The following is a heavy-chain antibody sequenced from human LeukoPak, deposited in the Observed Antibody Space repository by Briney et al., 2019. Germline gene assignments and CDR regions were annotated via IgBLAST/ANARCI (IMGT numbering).Heavy chain of an antibody. J-gene: IGHJ3*02. CDR3: AKERATPDHDAFDI. CDR2: VSGADGTT. Sequence: GGSLRLSCAASGFTFSAYGMSWVRQSPRKGLEWVSGVSGADGTTYYADSVKGRFTISRDNSKSTLYLQMNNLRAEDTAVYYCAKERATPDHDAFDIWGQGTMVTVSS. D-gene: IGHD5-12*01. CDR1: GFTFSAYG. V-gene: IGHV3-23*01.